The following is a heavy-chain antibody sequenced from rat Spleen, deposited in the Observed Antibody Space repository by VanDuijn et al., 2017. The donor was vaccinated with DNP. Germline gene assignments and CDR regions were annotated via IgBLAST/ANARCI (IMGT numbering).Heavy chain of an antibody. D-gene: IGHD5-1*01. CDR1: GFTFSDYN. CDR2: ISYDGGST. CDR3: ASGSGSFNWFAY. J-gene: IGHJ3*01. V-gene: IGHV5-20*01. Sequence: EVQLVESGGDLLQPGRSLKLSCAASGFTFSDYNMAWVRQAPTKGLDWVASISYDGGSTYYRDSVKGRFTISRDNAKSSLYLQMDSLRSEDTATYYCASGSGSFNWFAYWGQGTLVTVSS.